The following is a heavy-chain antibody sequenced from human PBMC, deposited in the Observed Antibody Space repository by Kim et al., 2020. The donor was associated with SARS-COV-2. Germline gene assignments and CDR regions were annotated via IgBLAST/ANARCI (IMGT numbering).Heavy chain of an antibody. CDR2: IYPGDSDT. CDR3: ARHILSDGTGYYSYYYGMDV. J-gene: IGHJ6*02. Sequence: GESLKISCKGSGYSFTSYWIGWVRQMPGKGLEWMGIIYPGDSDTRYNPSFQGQVTISADKSISTAYLQWSSLKASDTAMYYCARHILSDGTGYYSYYYGMDVWGQGTTVTVSS. CDR1: GYSFTSYW. V-gene: IGHV5-51*01. D-gene: IGHD3-9*01.